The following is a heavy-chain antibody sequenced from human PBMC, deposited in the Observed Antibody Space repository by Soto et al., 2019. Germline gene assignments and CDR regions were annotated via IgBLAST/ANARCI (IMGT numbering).Heavy chain of an antibody. CDR3: ASGQVVAAQH. Sequence: QLQLQESGSGLVKPSQTLSLTCAVSGGSISSGGYSWSWIRQLPGKGLEWIGYIYHSGSTYYNPSLKSRVTKSLDRSKMQFSLKLSSVTAADTAVYYCASGQVVAAQHWGQGTLVTVSS. CDR1: GGSISSGGYS. D-gene: IGHD2-15*01. CDR2: IYHSGST. J-gene: IGHJ4*02. V-gene: IGHV4-30-2*01.